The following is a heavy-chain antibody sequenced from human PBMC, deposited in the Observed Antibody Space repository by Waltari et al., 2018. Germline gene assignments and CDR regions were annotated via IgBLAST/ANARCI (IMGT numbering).Heavy chain of an antibody. CDR3: ARQSFYYDSSGSPPPDY. J-gene: IGHJ4*02. CDR1: GYTLTSYE. CDR2: INAGNVDT. D-gene: IGHD3-22*01. V-gene: IGHV1-3*01. Sequence: QVQLVQSGAEVKKPGASVRVSCKASGYTLTSYEMHWVRQAPGERLEWMGWINAGNVDTKYSQKFQGRVTLSRDTTASTAYMDLSSLRSEDTAINYWARQSFYYDSSGSPPPDYWGQGTLVTVSS.